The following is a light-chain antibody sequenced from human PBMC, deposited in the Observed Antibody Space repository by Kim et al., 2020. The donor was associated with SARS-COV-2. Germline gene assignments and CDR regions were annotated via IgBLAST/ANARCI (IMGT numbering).Light chain of an antibody. CDR3: QHLGT. Sequence: PTLSASVGDRVTITCRASQSMSGWLAWYQQKPGKDPKRLIYNASSLQSGVPSRFSGSASGTEFTLTISSLQPDDLATYYCQHLGTFGLGTKVDIK. CDR1: QSMSGW. J-gene: IGKJ3*01. CDR2: NAS. V-gene: IGKV1-5*01.